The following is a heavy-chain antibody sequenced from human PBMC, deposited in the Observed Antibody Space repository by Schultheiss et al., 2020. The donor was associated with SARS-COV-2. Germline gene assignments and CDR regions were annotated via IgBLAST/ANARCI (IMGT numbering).Heavy chain of an antibody. J-gene: IGHJ6*02. CDR1: GYTFTSYG. CDR2: INPNSGGT. CDR3: ARGDCSSTSCYTPGYYYYGIDV. V-gene: IGHV1-2*02. Sequence: ASVKVSCKASGYTFTSYGISWVRQAPGQGLEWMGWINPNSGGTNYAQKFQGRVTMTRDTSISTAYMELSRLGSDDTAVYYCARGDCSSTSCYTPGYYYYGIDVWGQGATVTVSS. D-gene: IGHD2-2*02.